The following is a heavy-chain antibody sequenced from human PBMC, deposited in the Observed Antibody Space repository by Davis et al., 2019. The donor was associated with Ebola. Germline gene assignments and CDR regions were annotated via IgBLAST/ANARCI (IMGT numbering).Heavy chain of an antibody. Sequence: GGSLRLSCAASGFTFSSYSMNWVRQAPGKGLEWVSSISSSSSYIYYADSVKGRFTISRDNAKNSLYLQMNSLRAEDTAVYYCARVAWRIAARLSPRFDYWGQGTLVTVSS. D-gene: IGHD6-6*01. CDR2: ISSSSSYI. J-gene: IGHJ4*02. V-gene: IGHV3-21*04. CDR3: ARVAWRIAARLSPRFDY. CDR1: GFTFSSYS.